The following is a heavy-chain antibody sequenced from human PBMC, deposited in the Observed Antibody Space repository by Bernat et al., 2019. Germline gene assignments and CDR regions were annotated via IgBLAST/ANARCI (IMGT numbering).Heavy chain of an antibody. D-gene: IGHD1-26*01. Sequence: VQLVESGGGLVQPGGSLRLSCAASGVTFSSHRMYWVRQAPGEGLVWVAVIWYDGSNKYYADSEKGRFTISRDNSKNTLYLQMNSLRAEDTAVYYCATLSIVGASGGDYWGRGTLVTVSS. CDR1: GVTFSSHR. V-gene: IGHV3-33*08. CDR3: ATLSIVGASGGDY. CDR2: IWYDGSNK. J-gene: IGHJ4*02.